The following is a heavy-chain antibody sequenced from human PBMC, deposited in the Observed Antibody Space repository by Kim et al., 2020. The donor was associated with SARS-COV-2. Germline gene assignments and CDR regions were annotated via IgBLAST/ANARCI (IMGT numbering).Heavy chain of an antibody. D-gene: IGHD3-22*01. CDR3: ARVTRMLTTNWFDP. Sequence: ADSVKGRFTIARDNAKNSLYLKMNSLRAEDTAVYYCARVTRMLTTNWFDPWGQGTLVTVSS. J-gene: IGHJ5*02. V-gene: IGHV3-11*04.